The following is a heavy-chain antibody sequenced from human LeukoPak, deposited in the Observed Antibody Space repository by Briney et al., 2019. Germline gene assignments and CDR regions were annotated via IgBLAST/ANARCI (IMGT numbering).Heavy chain of an antibody. CDR2: INPNSGGT. J-gene: IGHJ3*02. V-gene: IGHV1-2*02. Sequence: ASVKVCCKASGYTFTGYYMHWVRQAPGQGLEWMGWINPNSGGTNYAQKFQGRVTMTRDTSISTAYVELSRLRSDDTAVYYCARVDRAYYDFWSGPTAAFDIWGQGTMVSVSS. CDR3: ARVDRAYYDFWSGPTAAFDI. CDR1: GYTFTGYY. D-gene: IGHD3-3*01.